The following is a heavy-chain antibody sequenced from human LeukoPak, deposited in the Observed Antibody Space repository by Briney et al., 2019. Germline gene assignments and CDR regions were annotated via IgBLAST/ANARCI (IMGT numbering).Heavy chain of an antibody. J-gene: IGHJ4*02. CDR3: AREGAEGYYDSSGYYRLVGYYFDY. CDR2: INPNSGGT. Sequence: ASVKVSCKASGYTFTGYYMHWVRQAPGQGLEWMGWINPNSGGTNYAQKFQGRVTMTRDTSISTAYMELSRLRSDDTAVYYCAREGAEGYYDSSGYYRLVGYYFDYWGQGTLVTVSS. CDR1: GYTFTGYY. V-gene: IGHV1-2*02. D-gene: IGHD3-22*01.